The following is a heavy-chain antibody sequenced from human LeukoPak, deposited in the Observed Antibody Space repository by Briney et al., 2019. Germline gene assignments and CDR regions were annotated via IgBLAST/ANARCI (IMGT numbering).Heavy chain of an antibody. CDR1: GYTFTSYD. CDR2: MNPNSGNT. D-gene: IGHD2-2*01. J-gene: IGHJ6*02. CDR3: ARVLGEGYCSSTSCPYYYYYGMDV. V-gene: IGHV1-8*01. Sequence: ASVKVSCKASGYTFTSYDISWVRQATGQGLEWMGWMNPNSGNTGYAQKFQGRVTMTRNTSISTAYMELSSLRSEDTAVYYCARVLGEGYCSSTSCPYYYYYGMDVWGQGTTVTVSS.